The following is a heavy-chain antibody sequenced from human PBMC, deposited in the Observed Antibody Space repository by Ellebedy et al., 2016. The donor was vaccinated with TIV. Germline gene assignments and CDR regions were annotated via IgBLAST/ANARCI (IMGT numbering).Heavy chain of an antibody. Sequence: GESLKISCAASGFTVTTNYMNWVRQAPGKGLEWVSVIFSAADGGETHYADSVKGRFTISRDSSKHTLYLQMNSLRAEDTAVYYCARDAAGNGGKLDYWGQGALVSVSS. J-gene: IGHJ4*02. CDR3: ARDAAGNGGKLDY. CDR2: IFSAADGGET. CDR1: GFTVTTNY. V-gene: IGHV3-53*01. D-gene: IGHD4-23*01.